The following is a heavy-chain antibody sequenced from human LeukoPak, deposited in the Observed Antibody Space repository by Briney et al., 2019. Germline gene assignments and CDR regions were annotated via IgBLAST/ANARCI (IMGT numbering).Heavy chain of an antibody. CDR3: AKAPVTSCRGAYCYPFDS. J-gene: IGHJ4*02. CDR2: TSSSDAGT. CDR1: GFTLSTYA. D-gene: IGHD2-21*01. Sequence: GGSLRLSCAASGFTLSTYAMSWVRQTPGKGLEWVAATSSSDAGTYHADSVRGRFTISRDNSKNTLYLQMNSLRAEDAAVYFCAKAPVTSCRGAYCYPFDSWGLGTLATVSS. V-gene: IGHV3-23*01.